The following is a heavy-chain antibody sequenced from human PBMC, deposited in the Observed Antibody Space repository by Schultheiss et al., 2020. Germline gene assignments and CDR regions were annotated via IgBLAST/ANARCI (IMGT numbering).Heavy chain of an antibody. V-gene: IGHV4-34*01. Sequence: SETLSLTCAVYGGSFSGYYWSWIRQPPGKGLEWIGYIDYSGSTYYNASLKSRVTISVDTSKNQFSLKLSSVTAADTAVYYCARRRGYALNYFDYWGQGTLVTVSS. J-gene: IGHJ4*02. CDR1: GGSFSGYY. CDR3: ARRRGYALNYFDY. CDR2: IDYSGST. D-gene: IGHD5-12*01.